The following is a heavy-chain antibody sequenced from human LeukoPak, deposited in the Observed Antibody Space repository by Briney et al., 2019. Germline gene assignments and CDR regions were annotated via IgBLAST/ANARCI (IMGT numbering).Heavy chain of an antibody. CDR2: ISNGGFTT. D-gene: IGHD2-21*01. CDR3: AKDRGLAVGRLLFDY. V-gene: IGHV3-23*01. CDR1: GFTFTNYA. Sequence: GGSLRLSCAASGFTFTNYAMSWVRQAPGKGLEWVSGISNGGFTTYYADSVKGRFTISRDNPKNMVYLQMNSLRAEDTAIYSCAKDRGLAVGRLLFDYWGQGTLVTVSS. J-gene: IGHJ4*02.